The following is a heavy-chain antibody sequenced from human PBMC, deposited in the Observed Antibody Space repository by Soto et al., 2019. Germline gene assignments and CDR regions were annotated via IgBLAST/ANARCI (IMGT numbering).Heavy chain of an antibody. Sequence: VASVKVSCKASGYTFTSYDINWVRQATGQGLEWMGWMNPNSGNTGYAQKFQGRVTMTRNTSISKAYMELSSLRSEDTAVYYCARGAKQLAGKGYYYYGMDVWGQGTTVTVSS. CDR3: ARGAKQLAGKGYYYYGMDV. V-gene: IGHV1-8*01. J-gene: IGHJ6*02. CDR1: GYTFTSYD. D-gene: IGHD6-6*01. CDR2: MNPNSGNT.